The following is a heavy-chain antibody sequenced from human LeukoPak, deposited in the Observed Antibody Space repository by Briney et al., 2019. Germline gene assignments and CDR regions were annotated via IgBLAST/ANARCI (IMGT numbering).Heavy chain of an antibody. V-gene: IGHV1-69*05. Sequence: SVKVSCKASGGTFGSYAISWVRQAPGQGLEWMGRIIPIFGTANYAQKFQGRVAITTDESTSTAYMELSSLRSEDTAVYYCASWTTKTSITGIAWGQGTLVTVSS. J-gene: IGHJ5*02. CDR2: IIPIFGTA. D-gene: IGHD1-20*01. CDR1: GGTFGSYA. CDR3: ASWTTKTSITGIA.